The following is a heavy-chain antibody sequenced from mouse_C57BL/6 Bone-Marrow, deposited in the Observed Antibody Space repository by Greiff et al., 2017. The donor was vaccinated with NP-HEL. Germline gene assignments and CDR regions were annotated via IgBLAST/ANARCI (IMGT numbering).Heavy chain of an antibody. CDR1: GFTFSDYG. CDR2: ISSGSSTI. CDR3: AKDYGSSPFAY. V-gene: IGHV5-17*01. D-gene: IGHD1-1*01. J-gene: IGHJ3*01. Sequence: EVKLQESGGGLVKPGGSLKLSCAASGFTFSDYGMHWVRQAPEKGLEWVAYISSGSSTIYYADTVKGRFTISRDNAKNNLFLQMTSLRSEDTAMYYCAKDYGSSPFAYWGQGTLVTVSA.